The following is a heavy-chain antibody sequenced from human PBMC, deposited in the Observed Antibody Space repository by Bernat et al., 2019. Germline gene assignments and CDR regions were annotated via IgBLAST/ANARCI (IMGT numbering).Heavy chain of an antibody. CDR2: ISYDGSNK. J-gene: IGHJ4*02. Sequence: QVQLVESGGGVVQPGRSLRLSCAASGFTFSSYGMHWVRQAPGKGLEWVAVISYDGSNKYYADSVKGRFTISRDNSKNTLYLQMNSLRAEDTAVYYCAKDVGTVTRPGKPLDYWGQGTLVTVSS. V-gene: IGHV3-30*18. CDR1: GFTFSSYG. CDR3: AKDVGTVTRPGKPLDY. D-gene: IGHD4-17*01.